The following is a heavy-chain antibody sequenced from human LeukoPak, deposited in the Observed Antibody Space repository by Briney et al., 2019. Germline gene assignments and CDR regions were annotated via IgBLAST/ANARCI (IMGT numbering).Heavy chain of an antibody. V-gene: IGHV1-69*04. CDR2: IIPILGIA. Sequence: SVKVSCKASGGTFSSYAISWVRQAPGQGLEWMGRIIPILGIANYAQKFQGRVTITADKSMSTAYMELSSLRSEDTAVYYCAREEVGSSWYNYYYGMDVWGQGTTVTVSS. CDR3: AREEVGSSWYNYYYGMDV. D-gene: IGHD6-13*01. J-gene: IGHJ6*02. CDR1: GGTFSSYA.